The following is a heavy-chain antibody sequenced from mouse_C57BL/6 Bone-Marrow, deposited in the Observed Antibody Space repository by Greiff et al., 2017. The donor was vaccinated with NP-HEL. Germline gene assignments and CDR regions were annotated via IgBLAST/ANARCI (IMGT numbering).Heavy chain of an antibody. Sequence: VQLQQPGAELVMPGASVKLSCKASGYTFTSYWMHWVKQRPGQGLEWIGEIDPADSYTNYNQKFKGKSTLTADKSSSTAYMQLSSLTSEHSAVHYCARCCSYYYPMDYWGQGTSVTVSS. CDR2: IDPADSYT. J-gene: IGHJ4*01. CDR3: ARCCSYYYPMDY. CDR1: GYTFTSYW. V-gene: IGHV1-69*01.